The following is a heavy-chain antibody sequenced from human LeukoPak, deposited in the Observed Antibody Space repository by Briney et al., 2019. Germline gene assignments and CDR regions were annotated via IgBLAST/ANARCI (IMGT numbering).Heavy chain of an antibody. CDR1: GFIVSNNY. V-gene: IGHV3-53*01. Sequence: GGSLRLSCAASGFIVSNNYMTWVRQAPGKGLEWVSVIYSGGTTYYADSVKGRFTISRDNSKNTLYLQMNSLRAEDTAVYYCAKGEYDFWSGYSPPDWFDPWGQGTLVTVSS. D-gene: IGHD3-3*01. CDR2: IYSGGTT. CDR3: AKGEYDFWSGYSPPDWFDP. J-gene: IGHJ5*02.